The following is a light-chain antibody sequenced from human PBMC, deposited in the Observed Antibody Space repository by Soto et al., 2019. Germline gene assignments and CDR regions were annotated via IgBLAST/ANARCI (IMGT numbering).Light chain of an antibody. CDR2: VEPSGNY. Sequence: QSVLTQSSSASASLGSSVKFTCTLCSGHSSYIIAWHQQQPGKAPQYLMKVEPSGNYNKGSGAPDRFSGSSSGADRYLTSSNLQSEDEADYYCETWDSNSRIFGGGTKLTVL. V-gene: IGLV4-60*03. CDR3: ETWDSNSRI. J-gene: IGLJ2*01. CDR1: SGHSSYI.